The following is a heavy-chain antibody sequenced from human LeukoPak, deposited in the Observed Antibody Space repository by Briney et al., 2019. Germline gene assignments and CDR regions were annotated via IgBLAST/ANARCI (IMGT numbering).Heavy chain of an antibody. CDR3: ARWRGSTSERSDY. D-gene: IGHD2-2*01. CDR2: IKQDGSEI. Sequence: GGSLRLSCTASGFTFSDYWMTWVRQAPGKGLEWVANIKQDGSEIYYVDSVKGRFTIARDNAKNSLYLQMDSLRVEDTATYYCARWRGSTSERSDYWGERTLVTVSS. CDR1: GFTFSDYW. J-gene: IGHJ4*02. V-gene: IGHV3-7*01.